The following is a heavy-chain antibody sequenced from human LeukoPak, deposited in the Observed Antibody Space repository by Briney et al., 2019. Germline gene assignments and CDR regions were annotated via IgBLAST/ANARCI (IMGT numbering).Heavy chain of an antibody. V-gene: IGHV3-7*01. CDR2: IKQDESEK. CDR3: AREKSGTDY. Sequence: GGSLRLSCAASGFTFSAHWMSWVRQAPGKGLEWVANIKQDESEKYYVDSVKGRFTISRDNAKNSLYLQMNSLRAEDTAVYYCAREKSGTDYWGQGTLVTVSS. J-gene: IGHJ4*02. CDR1: GFTFSAHW. D-gene: IGHD1-14*01.